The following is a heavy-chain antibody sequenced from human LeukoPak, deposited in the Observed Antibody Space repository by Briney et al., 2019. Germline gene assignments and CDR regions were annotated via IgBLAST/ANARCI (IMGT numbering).Heavy chain of an antibody. V-gene: IGHV4-34*01. CDR3: ARAGRGINRDY. D-gene: IGHD1-1*01. CDR2: INHSGST. J-gene: IGHJ4*02. Sequence: SETLSLTCAVYGGSFSGYYWSWIRQPPGKGLEWIGEINHSGSTNYNPSLKSRVTISVDTSKNQFSLKLSSVTAADTAVYYCARAGRGINRDYWGQGTLVTVSS. CDR1: GGSFSGYY.